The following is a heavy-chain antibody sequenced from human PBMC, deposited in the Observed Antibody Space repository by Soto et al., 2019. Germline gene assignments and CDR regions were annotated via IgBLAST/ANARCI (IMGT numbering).Heavy chain of an antibody. CDR3: ARDPVPDHTYYRLYV. Sequence: SETLSLTCAVYGGSFSGYYWSWIRQPPGKGLERIGEINHSGSTNYNPSLKSRVTISVDTSKNQFSLKLRSVTAADTAIYYCARDPVPDHTYYRLYVRAQRTTVAVS. D-gene: IGHD2-2*01. CDR1: GGSFSGYY. J-gene: IGHJ6*02. CDR2: INHSGST. V-gene: IGHV4-34*01.